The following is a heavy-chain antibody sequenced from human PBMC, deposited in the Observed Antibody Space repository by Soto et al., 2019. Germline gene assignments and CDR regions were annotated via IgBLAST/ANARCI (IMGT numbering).Heavy chain of an antibody. D-gene: IGHD2-2*01. V-gene: IGHV3-33*01. J-gene: IGHJ4*02. CDR3: ASRSPALDY. CDR1: GFTFSSYG. CDR2: IWYDGSKK. Sequence: QVQLVESGGGVVQPGRSLRLSCAASGFTFSSYGMHWVRQAPGKGLEWVAVIWYDGSKKYYADFVKGRFTISRDNAKNTLYLQMISLRADDTAVYYCASRSPALDYWCQGTLVTVSS.